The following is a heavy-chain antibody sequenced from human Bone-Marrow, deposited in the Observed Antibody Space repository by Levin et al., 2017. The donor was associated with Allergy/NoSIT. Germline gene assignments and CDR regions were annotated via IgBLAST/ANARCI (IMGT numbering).Heavy chain of an antibody. CDR2: ISIDGDTT. Sequence: GGSLRLSCAASGFSFTTYAMNWVRQVPGKGLEWVSTISIDGDTTYYADSVKGRFTISRDNSKNTLYLQMSSLRAEDTAIFYCAKDNFGVGNYGFDVWGQGATVTVSS. J-gene: IGHJ6*02. CDR1: GFSFTTYA. V-gene: IGHV3-23*01. CDR3: AKDNFGVGNYGFDV. D-gene: IGHD3-16*01.